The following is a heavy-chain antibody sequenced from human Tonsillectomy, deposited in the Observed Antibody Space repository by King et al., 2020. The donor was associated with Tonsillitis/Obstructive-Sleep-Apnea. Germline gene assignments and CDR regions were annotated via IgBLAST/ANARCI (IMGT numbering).Heavy chain of an antibody. CDR3: ARSYCGGDCSDDASDI. CDR2: IKQDGSEK. J-gene: IGHJ3*02. Sequence: VQLVESGGGLVQPGGSLRLSCAASGFTFSSYWMSWVRQAPGKGLEWVANIKQDGSEKYYVDSVKGRFTISRDNAKNSLYLQMNSLRAEDTAVYYCARSYCGGDCSDDASDIWGQGTMVTVSS. V-gene: IGHV3-7*04. D-gene: IGHD2-21*01. CDR1: GFTFSSYW.